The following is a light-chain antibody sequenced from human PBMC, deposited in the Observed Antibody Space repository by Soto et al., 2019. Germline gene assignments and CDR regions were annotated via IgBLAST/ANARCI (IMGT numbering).Light chain of an antibody. Sequence: EIVMTQSPATLSVSPGERATLSCRASQSVSSNLAWYQQKPGEAPRLLIYGVSTRATGIPARFSGSGSGTEFTLTISSLRSEDFAGYYCQQYNNWPLWTFGQGTKVEIK. CDR3: QQYNNWPLWT. CDR1: QSVSSN. J-gene: IGKJ1*01. V-gene: IGKV3-15*01. CDR2: GVS.